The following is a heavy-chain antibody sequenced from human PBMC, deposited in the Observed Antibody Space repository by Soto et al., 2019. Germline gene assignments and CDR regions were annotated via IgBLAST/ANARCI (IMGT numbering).Heavy chain of an antibody. V-gene: IGHV3-7*05. J-gene: IGHJ6*02. CDR3: ARVDCSSIGCYGDYSYYGMDV. CDR1: AFTFRNYW. D-gene: IGHD2-2*01. Sequence: EVQLVESGGGLVQPGGSLRLACAASAFTFRNYWLSWVRQAPGKGLEWVANITQDGSEKYYVDSVKGRFTISRDNAKSSLYLQLNSLRAEDTAVYYCARVDCSSIGCYGDYSYYGMDVGGQGTTVTVS. CDR2: ITQDGSEK.